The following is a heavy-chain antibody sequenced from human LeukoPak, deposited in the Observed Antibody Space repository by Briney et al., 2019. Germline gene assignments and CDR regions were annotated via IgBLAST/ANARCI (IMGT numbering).Heavy chain of an antibody. V-gene: IGHV1-2*02. Sequence: ASVKVSCKTSGYTFTDYYIHWVRQAPGQGLEWMGWINPDSGYTNYAQKFQGRVTMTRDTSINTAYMELSRLTSDDTAVYYCATGFYASYGSGSFDYWGQGTLVTVSS. J-gene: IGHJ4*02. D-gene: IGHD3-10*01. CDR3: ATGFYASYGSGSFDY. CDR1: GYTFTDYY. CDR2: INPDSGYT.